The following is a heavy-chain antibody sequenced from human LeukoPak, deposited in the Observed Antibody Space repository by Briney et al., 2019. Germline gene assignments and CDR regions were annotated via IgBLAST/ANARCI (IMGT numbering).Heavy chain of an antibody. J-gene: IGHJ4*02. CDR2: IYYSGST. V-gene: IGHV4-59*02. D-gene: IGHD3-9*01. Sequence: SETLSLTCTVSGGSVSSYYWSWIRQPPGKGLEWIGYIYYSGSTNYNPSLKSRVTISVDTSKNQFSLKLSSVTAADTAVYYCARGNFDWLSNFDYWGQGTLVTVSS. CDR1: GGSVSSYY. CDR3: ARGNFDWLSNFDY.